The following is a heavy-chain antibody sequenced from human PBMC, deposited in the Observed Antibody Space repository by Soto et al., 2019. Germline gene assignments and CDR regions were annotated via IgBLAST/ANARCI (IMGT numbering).Heavy chain of an antibody. CDR2: ISNNGAHT. J-gene: IGHJ6*03. Sequence: GGSLRLSCAASGFTLSGYAMDWVRQAPGKGLEYVSGISNNGAHTDYAKSVKGRFTISRDNSENTLYLQMGSLRAEDMALYYCATRGYGSRWPNVYMDVWGKGTTVSVSS. D-gene: IGHD6-13*01. V-gene: IGHV3-64*01. CDR3: ATRGYGSRWPNVYMDV. CDR1: GFTLSGYA.